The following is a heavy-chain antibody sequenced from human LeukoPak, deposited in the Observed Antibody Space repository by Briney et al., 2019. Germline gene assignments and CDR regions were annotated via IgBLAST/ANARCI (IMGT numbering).Heavy chain of an antibody. J-gene: IGHJ4*02. D-gene: IGHD2-15*01. CDR3: ARGDYAPVYCSGGSCYSGYFDY. CDR1: GFTFSSYT. Sequence: GGSLRLSCAASGFTFSSYTMNWLRQAPGKGLEWVSFIYSDNTHYSDSVKGRFTISRDNSKNTLYLQMNSLRAEDTAVYYCARGDYAPVYCSGGSCYSGYFDYWGQGTLVTVSS. V-gene: IGHV3-53*01. CDR2: IYSDNT.